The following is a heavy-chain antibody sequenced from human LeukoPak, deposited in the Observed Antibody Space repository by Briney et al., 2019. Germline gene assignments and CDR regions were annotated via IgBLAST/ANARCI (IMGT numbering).Heavy chain of an antibody. V-gene: IGHV3-30*18. CDR1: GVTFSSYG. D-gene: IGHD3-22*01. J-gene: IGHJ4*02. CDR3: AKDGRTYYYDSSGPVDFDY. CDR2: ISYDGSNR. Sequence: GGSLRLSCAASGVTFSSYGMHWVRQAPGQGLEWVAVISYDGSNRYYADSVKGRFTISRDNSKNTLYLQMNSLRAEDTAVYYCAKDGRTYYYDSSGPVDFDYWGQGTLVTVSS.